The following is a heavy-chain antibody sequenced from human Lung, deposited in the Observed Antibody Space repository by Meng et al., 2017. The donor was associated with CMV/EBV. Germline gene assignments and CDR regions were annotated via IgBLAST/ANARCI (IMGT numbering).Heavy chain of an antibody. D-gene: IGHD6-19*01. Sequence: VHLQGSGPAPVNPSGPRSLTGAVSGGSIGSSNWWSWVRQPPGKGLEWIGEIYHSGSTNYNPSLKSRVTISVDKSKNQFSLKLSSVTAADTAVYYCASFPPPGKQWLVTDYWGQGTLVTVSS. V-gene: IGHV4-4*02. CDR3: ASFPPPGKQWLVTDY. J-gene: IGHJ4*02. CDR2: IYHSGST. CDR1: GGSIGSSNW.